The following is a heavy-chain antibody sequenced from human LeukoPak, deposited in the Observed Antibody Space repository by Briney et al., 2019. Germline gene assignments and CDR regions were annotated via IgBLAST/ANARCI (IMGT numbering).Heavy chain of an antibody. V-gene: IGHV3-7*01. D-gene: IGHD1-26*01. Sequence: PGGSLRLSCAASGFTFSSYWMSWVRQAPGKGLEWVANVEKTGSEENYVGSVKGRFTISRDNAKNSVFLQMNSLRAENTAVYYCAGGGTFSDYWGQGILVTVSS. J-gene: IGHJ4*02. CDR3: AGGGTFSDY. CDR1: GFTFSSYW. CDR2: VEKTGSEE.